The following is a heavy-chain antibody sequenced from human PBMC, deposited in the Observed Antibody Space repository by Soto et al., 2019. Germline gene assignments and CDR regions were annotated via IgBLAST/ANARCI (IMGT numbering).Heavy chain of an antibody. D-gene: IGHD6-19*01. CDR2: ISGSGGST. V-gene: IGHV3-23*01. CDR3: AKDPATAVAGNEYYFDY. CDR1: GFTFSSYA. J-gene: IGHJ4*02. Sequence: EVQLLESGGGLAQPGGSLRLSCAASGFTFSSYAMSWVRQAPGKGLEWVSAISGSGGSTYYADSVKARFTISRDNSKNTLYLQMNSLRAEDTAVYYCAKDPATAVAGNEYYFDYWGQGTLVTVSS.